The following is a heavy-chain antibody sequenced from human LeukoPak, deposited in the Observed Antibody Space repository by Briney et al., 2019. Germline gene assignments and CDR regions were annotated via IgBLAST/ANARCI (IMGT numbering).Heavy chain of an antibody. V-gene: IGHV4-39*01. CDR3: AYNGSYGHLGY. CDR2: IHSSGST. J-gene: IGHJ4*02. D-gene: IGHD1-26*01. Sequence: KPSETLSLTCTVSGASVSIGSFYWGWIRQPPGKGLEWIGNIHSSGSTSYNASLKSRVTISVDTSKNQFSLRLDSVTAADTALYYCAYNGSYGHLGYWGQGIPVTVAS. CDR1: GASVSIGSFY.